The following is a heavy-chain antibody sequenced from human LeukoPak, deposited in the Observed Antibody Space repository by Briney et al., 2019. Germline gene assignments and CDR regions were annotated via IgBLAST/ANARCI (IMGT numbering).Heavy chain of an antibody. CDR3: VRAMAPLDTFNYQYAMDV. CDR1: GYTFNNYD. CDR2: MNPNSGNT. V-gene: IGHV1-8*01. Sequence: ASVKVSCKASGYTFNNYDINWVRQAPGQGLEWMGWMNPNSGNTGYAQKFQGRFALTRETFISTAYMELSSLRSDDTAVYYCVRAMAPLDTFNYQYAMDVWGQGTMVTVSS. J-gene: IGHJ6*02. D-gene: IGHD5-24*01.